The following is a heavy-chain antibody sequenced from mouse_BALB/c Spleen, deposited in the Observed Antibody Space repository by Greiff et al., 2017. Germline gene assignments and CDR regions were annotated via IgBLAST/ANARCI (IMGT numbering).Heavy chain of an antibody. Sequence: EVKVEESGGGLVQPGGSLNLSCAASGFDFSRYWMSWVRQAPGKGLEWIGEINPDSSTINYTPSLKDKFIISRDNAKNTLYLQMSKVRSEDTALYYCARRGWLPLAYWGQGTLVTVSA. J-gene: IGHJ3*01. D-gene: IGHD2-3*01. CDR1: GFDFSRYW. CDR2: INPDSSTI. V-gene: IGHV4-1*02. CDR3: ARRGWLPLAY.